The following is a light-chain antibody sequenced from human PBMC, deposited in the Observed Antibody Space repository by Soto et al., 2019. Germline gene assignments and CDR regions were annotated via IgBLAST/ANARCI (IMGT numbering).Light chain of an antibody. CDR1: QSVNSN. CDR3: HQYNNWPRT. V-gene: IGKV3-15*01. CDR2: AAS. Sequence: EIVMTQSPATLSVSPGERATLSCRASQSVNSNLAWYQQKPGQAPRLLIYAASTRGTGVPASFSGSGSGTEFTLTISSLQSEDFAVYYCHQYNNWPRTFGQGTKVEIK. J-gene: IGKJ1*01.